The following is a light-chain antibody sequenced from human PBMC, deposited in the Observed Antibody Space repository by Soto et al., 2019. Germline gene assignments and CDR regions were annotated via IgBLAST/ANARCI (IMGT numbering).Light chain of an antibody. J-gene: IGKJ1*01. CDR3: QQFGASLTWT. CDR1: QTISKNY. CDR2: GAS. V-gene: IGKV3-20*01. Sequence: EIVLTQSPGTLSLSPGERATLSCRASQTISKNYIAWYQQKPGQPPRLLIYGASSRATGIPDRFSGSGSGTDFTLTISRLEPEDFAVYYCQQFGASLTWTFGQGTKVDIK.